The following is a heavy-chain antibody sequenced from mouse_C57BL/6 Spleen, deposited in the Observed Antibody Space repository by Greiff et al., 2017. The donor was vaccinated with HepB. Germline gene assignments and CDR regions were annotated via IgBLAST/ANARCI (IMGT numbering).Heavy chain of an antibody. Sequence: EVKLVESGEGLVKPGGSLKLSCAASGFTFSSYAMSWVRQTPEKRLEWVAYISSGGDYIYYADTVKGRFTISRDNARNTLYLQMSSLKSEDTAMYYCTRENLYGSPDYWGQGTTLTVSS. CDR3: TRENLYGSPDY. CDR1: GFTFSSYA. V-gene: IGHV5-9-1*02. CDR2: ISSGGDYI. J-gene: IGHJ2*01. D-gene: IGHD1-1*01.